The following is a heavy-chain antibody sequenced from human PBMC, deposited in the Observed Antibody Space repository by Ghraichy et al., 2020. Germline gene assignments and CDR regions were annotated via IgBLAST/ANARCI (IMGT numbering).Heavy chain of an antibody. Sequence: GSLRLSCAVYGGSFSGFYWNWIRQPPGKGLEWIGEINHSGSTNYNPSLKSRVAISLDTSKNQFSLKLNSVTAADTAVYYCARGSVDSSGYPYYFDYWGQGTLVTVSS. CDR1: GGSFSGFY. D-gene: IGHD3-22*01. CDR3: ARGSVDSSGYPYYFDY. CDR2: INHSGST. V-gene: IGHV4-34*01. J-gene: IGHJ4*02.